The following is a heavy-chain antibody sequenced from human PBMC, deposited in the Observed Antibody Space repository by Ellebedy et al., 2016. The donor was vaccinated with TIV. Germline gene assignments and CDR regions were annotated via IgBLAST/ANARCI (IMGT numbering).Heavy chain of an antibody. CDR3: AGYSGSYGCQY. Sequence: PGGSLRLSCAASGLTFSSYWMSWVRQPPGKGLEWVANIKQDGSEKLYVDSVKGRFTISRDNAKNSLYLQMNSLRAEDTAVYYGAGYSGSYGCQYWGQGALVTVSS. CDR1: GLTFSSYW. D-gene: IGHD1-26*01. V-gene: IGHV3-7*03. CDR2: IKQDGSEK. J-gene: IGHJ4*02.